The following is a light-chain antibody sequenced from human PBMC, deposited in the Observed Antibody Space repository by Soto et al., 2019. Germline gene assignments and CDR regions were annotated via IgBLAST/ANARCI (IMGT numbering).Light chain of an antibody. Sequence: EVVLTQSPATLSLSPGERATLSCRASQNVRTFLDWYQQKPGQAPRLLIYGASNRATGIPARFSGSESGTDFTLTISSLEPEDFAVYYCQQHSHWPPWTFGQGTRVE. J-gene: IGKJ1*01. CDR2: GAS. CDR1: QNVRTF. V-gene: IGKV3-11*01. CDR3: QQHSHWPPWT.